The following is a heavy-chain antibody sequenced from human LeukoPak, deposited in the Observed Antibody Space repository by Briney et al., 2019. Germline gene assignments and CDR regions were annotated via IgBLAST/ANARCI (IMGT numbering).Heavy chain of an antibody. CDR2: IYTSGST. CDR1: GGSISSYY. D-gene: IGHD3-10*01. Sequence: SETLSLTCTVSGGSISSYYWSWIRQPAGKGLEWIGRIYTSGSTNYNPSLKSRVTMSVDTSKNQFSLKLSSVTAADTAVYYCAREVYYYGSGSYKGPHNWFDPWGQGTLVTVSS. J-gene: IGHJ5*02. CDR3: AREVYYYGSGSYKGPHNWFDP. V-gene: IGHV4-4*07.